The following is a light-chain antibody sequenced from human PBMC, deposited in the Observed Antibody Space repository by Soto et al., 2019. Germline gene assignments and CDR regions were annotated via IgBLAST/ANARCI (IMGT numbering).Light chain of an antibody. Sequence: QAVVTQEPSFPVSPGGTVTLTCGLSSGSVSTNYYPSWYQQTPGQAPRTLIYRTNTRSSGVPDRFSGSILGNKAALTITGAQADDESDYYCVLYMGSVPVFGGGTKLTVL. J-gene: IGLJ2*01. CDR1: SGSVSTNYY. CDR3: VLYMGSVPV. V-gene: IGLV8-61*01. CDR2: RTN.